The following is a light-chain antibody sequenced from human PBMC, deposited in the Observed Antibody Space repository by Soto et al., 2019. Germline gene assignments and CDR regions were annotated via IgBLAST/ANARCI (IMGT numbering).Light chain of an antibody. CDR3: QQYGGSPPLT. V-gene: IGKV3-20*01. Sequence: ALTQSPGTLSLSPGERATLSCRASQSVTSSYLAWYQQKPGQAPRLLIYGASSRATGIPDRFSGSGSGTDFTLTISRLEPEDFAVYYCQQYGGSPPLTFGGGTTVEIK. CDR1: QSVTSSY. CDR2: GAS. J-gene: IGKJ4*01.